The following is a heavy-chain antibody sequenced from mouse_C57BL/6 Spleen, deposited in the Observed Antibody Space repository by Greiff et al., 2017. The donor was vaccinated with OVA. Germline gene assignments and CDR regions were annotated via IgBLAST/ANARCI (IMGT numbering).Heavy chain of an antibody. J-gene: IGHJ2*01. CDR1: GYTFTSYW. V-gene: IGHV1-64*01. CDR3: ARFPTIYYDSYFDY. Sequence: VQLQHPGAELVKPGASVKLSCKASGYTFTSYWMHWVKQRPGQGLEWIGMIHPNSGSTNYNEKFKSKATLTVDKSSSTAYMQLSSLTSEDSAVYYCARFPTIYYDSYFDYWGQGTTLTVSS. CDR2: IHPNSGST. D-gene: IGHD2-4*01.